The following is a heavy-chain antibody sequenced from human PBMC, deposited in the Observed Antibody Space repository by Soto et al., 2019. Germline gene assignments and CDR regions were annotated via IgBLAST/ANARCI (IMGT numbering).Heavy chain of an antibody. CDR3: AKGPSMIVVVITTFDY. D-gene: IGHD3-22*01. V-gene: IGHV3-23*01. CDR2: ISGGGGST. J-gene: IGHJ4*02. CDR1: GFTFSSYA. Sequence: EVQLLESGGGLVQPGGSLRLSCAASGFTFSSYAMSWVRQAPGKGLEWVSAISGGGGSTYYADSVKGRFTISRDNSKNTLYLHMNSLRAEDTAVYYCAKGPSMIVVVITTFDYWGQGTLVTVSS.